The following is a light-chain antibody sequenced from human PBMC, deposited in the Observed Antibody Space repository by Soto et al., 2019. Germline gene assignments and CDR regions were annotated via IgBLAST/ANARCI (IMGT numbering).Light chain of an antibody. Sequence: TQYPATLSVSPGETATLSCRANQSVSNNYLAWYQQKPGQDARLLIYGASNRATGMPARFNGSGSGTDFTHTNSRLEDEDCAVYYCQQSRSSGTFGQGTKVDIK. CDR2: GAS. CDR3: QQSRSSGT. J-gene: IGKJ1*01. CDR1: QSVSNNY. V-gene: IGKV3-20*01.